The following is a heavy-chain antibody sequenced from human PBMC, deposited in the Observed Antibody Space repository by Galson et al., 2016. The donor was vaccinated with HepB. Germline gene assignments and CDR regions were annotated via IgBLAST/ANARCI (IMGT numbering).Heavy chain of an antibody. CDR1: GFSLTASGVG. J-gene: IGHJ4*02. Sequence: PALVKPTQTLALTCTFSGFSLTASGVGVGWIRQPPGKALQWLALIYWDDDTRYSPSLKDRLTITKDTSKNQVVLTMTNVDPVDTATYYCAHRPDPDYKTAWAVFDYWGQGALVTVSS. D-gene: IGHD3-10*01. V-gene: IGHV2-5*02. CDR3: AHRPDPDYKTAWAVFDY. CDR2: IYWDDDT.